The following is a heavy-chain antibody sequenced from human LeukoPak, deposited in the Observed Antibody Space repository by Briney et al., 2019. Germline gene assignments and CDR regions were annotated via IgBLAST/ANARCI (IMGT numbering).Heavy chain of an antibody. CDR1: GGSISSYY. D-gene: IGHD5-18*01. J-gene: IGHJ4*02. Sequence: KPSETLSLTCTVSGGSISSYYWSWIRQPPRKGLEWIGYIYYSGSTNYNPSLKSRVTISVDTSKNQFSLKLSSVTAADTAVYYCARGQSWIPLFYDYWGQGTLVTVSS. CDR2: IYYSGST. V-gene: IGHV4-59*01. CDR3: ARGQSWIPLFYDY.